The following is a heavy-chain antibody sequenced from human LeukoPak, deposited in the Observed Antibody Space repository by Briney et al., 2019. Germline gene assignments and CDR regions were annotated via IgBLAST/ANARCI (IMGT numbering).Heavy chain of an antibody. D-gene: IGHD4-23*01. J-gene: IGHJ3*02. Sequence: GESLKISCKGSGYSFTSYWIGWVRQMPGKGLEWMGIIYPGDSDTRYSPSFQGQVTISADKSISTAHLQWSSLRASDTAMYYCARPIYGGNSEDAFDIWGQGTMVTVSS. CDR2: IYPGDSDT. V-gene: IGHV5-51*01. CDR1: GYSFTSYW. CDR3: ARPIYGGNSEDAFDI.